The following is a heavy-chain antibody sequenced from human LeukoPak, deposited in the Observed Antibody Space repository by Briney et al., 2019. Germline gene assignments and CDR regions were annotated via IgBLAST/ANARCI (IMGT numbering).Heavy chain of an antibody. J-gene: IGHJ4*02. CDR3: AIPDYSTN. V-gene: IGHV4-34*01. Sequence: SETLSLTCAVYGGSFSGYYWSWIRQPPGKGLEWIGEINHSGSTNYNPSLKSRVTISVDTSKNQFSLKLSSVTAADTAVYYCAIPDYSTNWGQGTLVTVSS. D-gene: IGHD4-11*01. CDR2: INHSGST. CDR1: GGSFSGYY.